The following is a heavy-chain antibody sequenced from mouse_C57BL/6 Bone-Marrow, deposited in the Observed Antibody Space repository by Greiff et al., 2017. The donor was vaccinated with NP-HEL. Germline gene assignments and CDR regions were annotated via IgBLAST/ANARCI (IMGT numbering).Heavy chain of an antibody. D-gene: IGHD2-4*01. V-gene: IGHV5-4*01. CDR3: ARLYDYDYAMDY. Sequence: EVQLQESGGGLVKPGGSLKLSCAASGFTFSSYAMSWVRQTPEKRLEWVATISDGGSYTYYPDNVKGRFTISRDNAKNNLYLQMSHLKSEDTAMYYCARLYDYDYAMDYWGQGTSVTVSS. CDR1: GFTFSSYA. CDR2: ISDGGSYT. J-gene: IGHJ4*01.